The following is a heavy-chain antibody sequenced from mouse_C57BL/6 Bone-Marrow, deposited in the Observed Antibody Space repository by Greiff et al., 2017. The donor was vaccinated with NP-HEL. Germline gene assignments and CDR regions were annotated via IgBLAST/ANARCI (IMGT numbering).Heavy chain of an antibody. J-gene: IGHJ2*01. V-gene: IGHV1-26*01. CDR1: GYTFTDYY. CDR2: INPNNGGT. Sequence: VQLQQSGPELVKPGASVKISCKASGYTFTDYYMNWVKQSHGKSLEWIGDINPNNGGTSYNQKFKGKATLTVDKSSSTAYMELRSLTSEDSAVYYCVSYYYGSSLFDYWGQGTTLTVSS. D-gene: IGHD1-1*01. CDR3: VSYYYGSSLFDY.